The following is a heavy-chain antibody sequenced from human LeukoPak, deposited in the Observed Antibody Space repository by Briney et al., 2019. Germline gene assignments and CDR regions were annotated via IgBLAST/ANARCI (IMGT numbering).Heavy chain of an antibody. CDR2: ISYDGSNK. CDR3: ARVEGNVLLWFGELSGAYYFDY. D-gene: IGHD3-10*01. CDR1: GFTFSSYA. J-gene: IGHJ4*02. Sequence: PGRSLRLSCAASGFTFSSYAMHWVRQAPGKGLEWVAVISYDGSNKYYADSVKGRFTISRDNSKNSLYLQMNSLRAEDTAVYYCARVEGNVLLWFGELSGAYYFDYWGQGTLVTVSS. V-gene: IGHV3-30-3*01.